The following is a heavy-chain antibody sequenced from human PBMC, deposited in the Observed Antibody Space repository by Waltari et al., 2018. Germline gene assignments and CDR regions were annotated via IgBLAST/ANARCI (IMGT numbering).Heavy chain of an antibody. CDR1: GGSISSYY. V-gene: IGHV4-59*01. Sequence: QVQLQESGSGLVKPSETLSLTCTVSGGSISSYYWSWIRQPPGKGLEWIGYIYYSGSTNYNPSLKSRVTISVDTSKNQFSLKLSSVTAADTAVYYCARLTYYYDSSGAQAAFDIWGQGTMVTVSS. CDR3: ARLTYYYDSSGAQAAFDI. CDR2: IYYSGST. J-gene: IGHJ3*02. D-gene: IGHD3-22*01.